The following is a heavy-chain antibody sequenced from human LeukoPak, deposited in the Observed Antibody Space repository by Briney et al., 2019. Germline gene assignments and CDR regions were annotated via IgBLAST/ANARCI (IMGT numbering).Heavy chain of an antibody. CDR1: GGSISSSNW. J-gene: IGHJ5*02. CDR2: IYHSGST. D-gene: IGHD2/OR15-2a*01. V-gene: IGHV4-4*02. Sequence: PSGTLSLTCAVSGGSISSSNWWSWVRQPPGKGLEWIGEIYHSGSTNYNSSLKSRVTISVDKSKNQFSLKLSSVTAADTAVYYCARGSGRLLRNWFDPWGQGTLVTVSS. CDR3: ARGSGRLLRNWFDP.